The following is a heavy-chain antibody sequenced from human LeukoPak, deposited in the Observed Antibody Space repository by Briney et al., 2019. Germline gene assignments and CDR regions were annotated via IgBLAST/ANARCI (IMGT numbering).Heavy chain of an antibody. CDR1: GGSFSGYY. D-gene: IGHD2-15*01. V-gene: IGHV4-34*01. J-gene: IGHJ5*02. CDR3: AGVDRKAVGH. CDR2: INHSGST. Sequence: SETLSLTCAVYGGSFSGYYWSWIRQPPGKGLEWIGEINHSGSTNYNPSLKSRVTISVDTSKNQFSLKLSSVTAADTAVYYCAGVDRKAVGHWGQGTLVTVSS.